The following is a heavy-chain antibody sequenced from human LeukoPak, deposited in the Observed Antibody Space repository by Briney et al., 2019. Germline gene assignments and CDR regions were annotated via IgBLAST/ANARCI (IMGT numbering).Heavy chain of an antibody. D-gene: IGHD6-13*01. V-gene: IGHV4-59*08. Sequence: SHTLSLTCTVSAGSISSYYCSWIRQPPGKGLMCIGYIYCSGSTNYNPSLKSRVTISVDTSKNQFSLKLSSVTAADTAVYYCARHHIAAALNWFDPWGQGTLVTVSS. CDR3: ARHHIAAALNWFDP. CDR1: AGSISSYY. J-gene: IGHJ5*02. CDR2: IYCSGST.